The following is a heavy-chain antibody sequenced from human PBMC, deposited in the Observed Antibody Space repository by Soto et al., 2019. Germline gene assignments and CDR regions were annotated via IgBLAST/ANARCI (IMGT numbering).Heavy chain of an antibody. D-gene: IGHD1-26*01. CDR1: GCSISSGGYY. V-gene: IGHV4-31*03. CDR3: ARAGDGYYYGMDG. CDR2: IYYSGST. Sequence: QVQLQSSGPGLVKPSQTLSLTCTVSGCSISSGGYYWSWIRQNPGTGLEWIGYIYYSGSTYYNTSLTSRLTISVDTSKNQFSLQLSSVTAADTAVYYCARAGDGYYYGMDGWGQGTTVTVSS. J-gene: IGHJ6*02.